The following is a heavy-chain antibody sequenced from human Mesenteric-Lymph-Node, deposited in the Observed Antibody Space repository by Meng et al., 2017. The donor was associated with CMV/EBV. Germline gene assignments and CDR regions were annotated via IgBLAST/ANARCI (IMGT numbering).Heavy chain of an antibody. Sequence: SETLSLTCTVSGGSISSSSYYWGWIRQPPGKGLEWIGSIYYSGSTYYNPSLKSRVTISVDTSKNQFSLKLSSVTAADTAVYYCARGGRNTGEFDYWGQGTLVTVSS. CDR2: IYYSGST. CDR3: ARGGRNTGEFDY. J-gene: IGHJ4*02. V-gene: IGHV4-39*07. D-gene: IGHD3-16*01. CDR1: GGSISSSSYY.